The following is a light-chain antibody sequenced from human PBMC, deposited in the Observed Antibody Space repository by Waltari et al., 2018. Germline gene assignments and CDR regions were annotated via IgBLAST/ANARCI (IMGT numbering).Light chain of an antibody. CDR1: QSISSY. CDR2: AAY. J-gene: IGKJ1*01. CDR3: QQSYSTLAWT. V-gene: IGKV1-39*01. Sequence: DIQMTQSPSSLSASVGDRVTPTCRASQSISSYLNWYQQKPGKAPKLLLYAAYNLESGVPSRFSGSGSGTEFTLTISSLQPEDYATYYCQQSYSTLAWTFGQGTKVEIK.